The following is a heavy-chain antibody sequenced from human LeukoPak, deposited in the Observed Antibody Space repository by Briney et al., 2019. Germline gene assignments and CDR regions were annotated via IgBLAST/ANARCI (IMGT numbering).Heavy chain of an antibody. CDR2: IYHSGST. CDR3: ARLSLTMVRGVGDYFDY. V-gene: IGHV4-38-2*02. CDR1: GYSISSGYY. J-gene: IGHJ4*02. D-gene: IGHD3-10*01. Sequence: PSATLSLTCTVSGYSISSGYYWGWIRQPPGKGLEWIGSIYHSGSTYYNPSLKSRVTISVDTSKNQFSLKLSSVTAADTAVYYCARLSLTMVRGVGDYFDYWGQGALVTVSS.